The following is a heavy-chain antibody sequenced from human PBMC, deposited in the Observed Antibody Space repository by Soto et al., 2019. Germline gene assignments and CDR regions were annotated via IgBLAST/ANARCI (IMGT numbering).Heavy chain of an antibody. Sequence: SETLSLTCTVSGGSISSYYWSWIRQPPGKGLEWIGYIYYSGSTNYNPSLKSRVTISVDTSKNQFSLKLSSVTAADTAVYYCARDGGVSGYYDILTGWRYYYYGMDVWGQGTTVTVSS. V-gene: IGHV4-59*01. CDR2: IYYSGST. D-gene: IGHD3-9*01. J-gene: IGHJ6*02. CDR1: GGSISSYY. CDR3: ARDGGVSGYYDILTGWRYYYYGMDV.